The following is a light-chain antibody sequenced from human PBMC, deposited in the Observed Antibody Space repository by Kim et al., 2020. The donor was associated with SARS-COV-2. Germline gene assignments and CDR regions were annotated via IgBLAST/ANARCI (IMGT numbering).Light chain of an antibody. V-gene: IGLV3-27*01. CDR3: YCAPDDNRV. CDR2: HDT. J-gene: IGLJ3*02. Sequence: SYELMQPSSMSVFVGQTVSITCSGDILAKKYSRWYQQKSGQAPVMIIFHDTDRPSGIPERFSGSTSGNTVTLTIRGVQPEDEADYFCYCAPDDNRVFGGGTKVTVL. CDR1: ILAKKY.